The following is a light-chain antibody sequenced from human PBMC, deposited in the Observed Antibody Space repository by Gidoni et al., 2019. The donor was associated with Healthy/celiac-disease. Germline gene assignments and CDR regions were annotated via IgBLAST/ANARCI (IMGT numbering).Light chain of an antibody. CDR1: QSISSY. CDR2: AAS. V-gene: IGKV1-39*01. J-gene: IGKJ3*01. CDR3: QQSYSNGA. Sequence: DIQMTPSPSSLSASVGDRVTITCRASQSISSYLNWYQQKPGKAPKLLIYAASSLQSGVPSRFSGSGSGTDFTLTISSLQPEDFATYYCQQSYSNGAFGPGTKVDIK.